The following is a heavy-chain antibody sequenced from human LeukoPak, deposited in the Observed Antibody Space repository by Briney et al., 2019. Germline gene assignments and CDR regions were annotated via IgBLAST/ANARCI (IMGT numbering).Heavy chain of an antibody. D-gene: IGHD3-10*01. Sequence: GGSLRLSCAASGFTFSNFALSWVRQAPGKGLEWVSGISGSGNSAYYADFVKGRFTISRDNSKNTLYLQMNSLRAEDTAVYYCAKGGEELLWFGELLQAEYFDYWGQGTLVTVSS. CDR1: GFTFSNFA. CDR2: ISGSGNSA. V-gene: IGHV3-23*01. CDR3: AKGGEELLWFGELLQAEYFDY. J-gene: IGHJ4*02.